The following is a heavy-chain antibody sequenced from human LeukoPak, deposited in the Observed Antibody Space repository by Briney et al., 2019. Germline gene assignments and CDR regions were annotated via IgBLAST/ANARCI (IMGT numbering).Heavy chain of an antibody. CDR1: GFNFDRYT. V-gene: IGHV3-43*01. D-gene: IGHD3-10*02. CDR2: AGWAGGTT. J-gene: IGHJ4*02. Sequence: GSLRLSCATSGFNFDRYTIHWVRQAPGKGLEWVSLAGWAGGTTFYSDSVRGRFTISRDSGRKSVYLQMNSLTTDDTAFYFCAKELDTMFFVYWGQGALVTVSS. CDR3: AKELDTMFFVY.